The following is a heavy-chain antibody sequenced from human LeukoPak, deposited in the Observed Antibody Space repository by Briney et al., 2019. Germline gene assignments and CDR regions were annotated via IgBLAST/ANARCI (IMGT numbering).Heavy chain of an antibody. CDR1: GFTFSSYS. V-gene: IGHV3-64D*09. D-gene: IGHD1-26*01. CDR3: VKDLSGSYTFDY. CDR2: INDNGGTT. J-gene: IGHJ4*02. Sequence: GGSLRLSCAASGFTFSSYSMHWVRQAPGKGLEYVSGINDNGGTTHYADSVKGRFTISRDDSKNTLYLQMSGLRTDDTAMYHCVKDLSGSYTFDYWGQGTLVTVSS.